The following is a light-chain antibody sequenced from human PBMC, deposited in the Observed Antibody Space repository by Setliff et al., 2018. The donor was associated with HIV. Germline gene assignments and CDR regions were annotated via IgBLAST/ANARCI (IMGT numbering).Light chain of an antibody. CDR1: SSDVGSYNL. Sequence: QSVLTQPASVSGSPGQSITISCTGTSSDVGSYNLVSWYQQHPGKAPKLMIYEVSKRSSGVSNRFSGSKSGNTASLTISGLQAEDEAHYYCCSYAGSSDVFGGGTKVTVL. J-gene: IGLJ2*01. CDR3: CSYAGSSDV. V-gene: IGLV2-23*02. CDR2: EVS.